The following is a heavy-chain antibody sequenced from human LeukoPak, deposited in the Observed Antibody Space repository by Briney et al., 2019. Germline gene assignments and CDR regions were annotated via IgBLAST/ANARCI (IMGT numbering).Heavy chain of an antibody. Sequence: PGGSLRLSCAASGFTFSYSWMHWVRHAPAKGLVWVSRINGDGSTTNYADAVKGRFTISRDNAKNTLYLQMNSLRAEDTAVYYCARSVGGTDVWGQGTTVTVSS. CDR1: GFTFSYSW. CDR3: ARSVGGTDV. J-gene: IGHJ6*02. V-gene: IGHV3-74*01. CDR2: INGDGSTT.